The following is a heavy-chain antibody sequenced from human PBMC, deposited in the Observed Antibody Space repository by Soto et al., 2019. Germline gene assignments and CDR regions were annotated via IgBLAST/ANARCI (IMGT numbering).Heavy chain of an antibody. Sequence: QVQLVESGGGVVQPGRSLRLSCAASGFTFSSYAMHWVRQAPGKGLEWVAVISYDGSNKYYADSVKGRSTISRDNSKNTLYLQMNSLRAEDTAVYYCARVLGATGTFDYWGQGTLVTVSS. D-gene: IGHD1-26*01. CDR2: ISYDGSNK. CDR3: ARVLGATGTFDY. V-gene: IGHV3-30-3*01. J-gene: IGHJ4*02. CDR1: GFTFSSYA.